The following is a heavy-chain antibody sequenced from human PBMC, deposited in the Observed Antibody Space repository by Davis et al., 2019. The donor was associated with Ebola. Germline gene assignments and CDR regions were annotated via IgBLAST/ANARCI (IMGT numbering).Heavy chain of an antibody. D-gene: IGHD3-16*01. CDR2: INHSGST. Sequence: PSETLSLTCAVYGGSFSGYYWSWIRQPPGKGLEWIGEINHSGSTNYNPSLKSRVTISVDTSKNQFSLKLSSVTAADTAVYYCARVDYADRTKTWYFDLWGRGTLVTVSS. J-gene: IGHJ2*01. CDR1: GGSFSGYY. CDR3: ARVDYADRTKTWYFDL. V-gene: IGHV4-34*01.